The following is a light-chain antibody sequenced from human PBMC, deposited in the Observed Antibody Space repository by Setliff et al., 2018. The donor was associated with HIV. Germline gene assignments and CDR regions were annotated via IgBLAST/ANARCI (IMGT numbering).Light chain of an antibody. CDR2: GDN. CDR3: AAWDVGLNLFV. J-gene: IGLJ1*01. CDR1: TSNIGHTT. V-gene: IGLV1-44*01. Sequence: QSVLVQTPSVSGAPGQRVIISCSGSTSNIGHTTVSWYQHLPGRAPKLLIFGDNQRPSGVPDRFSASKSGIYTSLVISGLQSDDEADYCCAAWDVGLNLFVFGPGTKVTVL.